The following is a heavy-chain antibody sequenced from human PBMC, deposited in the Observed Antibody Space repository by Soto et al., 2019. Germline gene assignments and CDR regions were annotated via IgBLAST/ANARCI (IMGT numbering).Heavy chain of an antibody. CDR1: GYTFTSYD. CDR2: MNPNSGNT. V-gene: IGHV1-8*01. J-gene: IGHJ4*02. CDR3: ARATEACTTTSCYNF. D-gene: IGHD2-2*02. Sequence: QVQLVQSGAEVKKPGASVKVSCKASGYTFTSYDINWVRQAAGQGLEWMGWMNPNSGNTGYAQKFQSRVTMTRSTSISTAYMELNSLGFEDTAVYYCARATEACTTTSCYNFWGQGTLVTVSS.